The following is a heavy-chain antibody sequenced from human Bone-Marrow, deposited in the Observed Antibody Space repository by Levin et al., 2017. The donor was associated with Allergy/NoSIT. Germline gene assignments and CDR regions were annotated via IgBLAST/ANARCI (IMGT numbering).Heavy chain of an antibody. Sequence: GGSLRLSCAASGFTLTTHTMTWVRQAPGKGLEWVSHITTSSGTIYYADSVRGRFTISRDNAKNSLYLQMSSLRDEDTAVYYCARVRQGWSDGNNIYYGMDVWGQGTTVTVS. CDR1: GFTLTTHT. D-gene: IGHD1-1*01. J-gene: IGHJ6*02. V-gene: IGHV3-48*02. CDR3: ARVRQGWSDGNNIYYGMDV. CDR2: ITTSSGTI.